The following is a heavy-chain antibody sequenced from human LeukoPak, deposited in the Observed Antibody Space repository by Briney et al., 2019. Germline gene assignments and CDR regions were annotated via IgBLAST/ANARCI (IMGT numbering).Heavy chain of an antibody. CDR2: ISYDGSNK. Sequence: PGRSLRLSCAASGFTFSSYGMHWVRQAPGEGLEWVAVISYDGSNKYYADSVKGRFTISRDNSKNTLYLQMNSLRAEDTAVYYCAKGSDYGDYASAFDIWGQGTMVTVSS. D-gene: IGHD4-17*01. J-gene: IGHJ3*02. V-gene: IGHV3-30*18. CDR1: GFTFSSYG. CDR3: AKGSDYGDYASAFDI.